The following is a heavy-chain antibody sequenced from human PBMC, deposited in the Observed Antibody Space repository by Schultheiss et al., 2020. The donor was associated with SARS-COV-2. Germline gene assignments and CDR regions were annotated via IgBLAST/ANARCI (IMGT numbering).Heavy chain of an antibody. CDR1: GGSFSGYY. Sequence: SETLSLTCAVYGGSFSGYYWSWIRQPPGKGLEWIGEINHSGSTNYNPSLKSRVTISVDTSKNQFSLKLSSVTAADTAVYYCARGGYCSGGGCYSYWYFDLWGRGTLVTVSS. V-gene: IGHV4-34*01. CDR3: ARGGYCSGGGCYSYWYFDL. D-gene: IGHD2-15*01. CDR2: INHSGST. J-gene: IGHJ2*01.